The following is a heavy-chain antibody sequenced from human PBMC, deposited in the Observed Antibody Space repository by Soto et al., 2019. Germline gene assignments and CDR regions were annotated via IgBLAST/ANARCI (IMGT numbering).Heavy chain of an antibody. CDR2: ISGSGGST. J-gene: IGHJ4*02. CDR1: GFTFSSYA. V-gene: IGHV3-23*01. Sequence: GGSLRLSCAASGFTFSSYAMSWVRQAPGKGLEWVSAISGSGGSTYYADSVKGRFTISRDNSKNTLYLQMNSLRAEDTAVYYCAKNGANYYDSSGYLDYWGQGTLVTVSS. D-gene: IGHD3-22*01. CDR3: AKNGANYYDSSGYLDY.